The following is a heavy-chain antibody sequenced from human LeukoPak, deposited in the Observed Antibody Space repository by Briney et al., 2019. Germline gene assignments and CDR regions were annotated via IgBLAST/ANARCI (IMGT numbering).Heavy chain of an antibody. Sequence: GGSLRLSCAATGFTFSNYWMSWFRQAPGKGLEWVANIKYDGRETQYVGSVKGRFTISRDNAKNSLFLQMNSLRAEDTAVYYCARYLNSGPEDFWGQGNLVTVSS. D-gene: IGHD1-26*01. CDR2: IKYDGRET. CDR3: ARYLNSGPEDF. V-gene: IGHV3-7*01. CDR1: GFTFSNYW. J-gene: IGHJ4*02.